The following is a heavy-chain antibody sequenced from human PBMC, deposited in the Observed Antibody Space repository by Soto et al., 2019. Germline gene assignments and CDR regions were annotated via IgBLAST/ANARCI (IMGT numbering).Heavy chain of an antibody. CDR1: GGSIISDSYG. Sequence: QLQLQESGPGLVKPSETLSLTCSVSGGSIISDSYGWGWIRQPPGKGLEWIATIYYSGSSYYNPSLKSRVSISIDASENQVSLKLSSVTAADAAVYYCARHPTRCSSSPDSWGQGTLVTVSS. CDR3: ARHPTRCSSSPDS. J-gene: IGHJ4*02. CDR2: IYYSGSS. D-gene: IGHD2-2*01. V-gene: IGHV4-39*01.